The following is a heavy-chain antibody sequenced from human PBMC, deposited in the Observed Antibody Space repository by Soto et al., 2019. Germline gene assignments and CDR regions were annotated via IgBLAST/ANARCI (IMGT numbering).Heavy chain of an antibody. CDR3: SKHYGGGRGCYYFAY. D-gene: IGHD2-15*01. CDR2: IYYSGST. V-gene: IGHV4-59*08. CDR1: GGSISSYY. Sequence: QVQLQESGPGLVKSLETLSLTCTVSGGSISSYYWSWIRQPPGTGLEWIGYIYYSGSTNYNPSLKSPVTTSVDPSNNQFSPKLPSVPAANTAVDHCSKHYGGGRGCYYFAYWGQGTLVTVSS. J-gene: IGHJ4*02.